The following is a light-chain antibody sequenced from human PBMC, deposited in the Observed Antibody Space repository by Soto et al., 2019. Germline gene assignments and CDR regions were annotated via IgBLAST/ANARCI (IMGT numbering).Light chain of an antibody. J-gene: IGLJ1*01. CDR1: SSDVGAFNY. CDR2: DVT. CDR3: SSYTTRNTEV. Sequence: ALTHPASVSGSPGQSISISCIGTSSDVGAFNYVSWYQHHPGKAPQLIIYDVTSRPSGVSNRFSASKSGNTASLTISGLQAEDEADYYCSSYTTRNTEVFGTGTKVTVL. V-gene: IGLV2-14*03.